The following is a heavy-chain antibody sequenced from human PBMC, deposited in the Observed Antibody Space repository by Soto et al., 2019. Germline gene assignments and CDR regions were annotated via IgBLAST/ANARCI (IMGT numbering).Heavy chain of an antibody. J-gene: IGHJ6*02. CDR2: IRSKANSYAT. V-gene: IGHV3-73*01. D-gene: IGHD3-22*01. Sequence: PGGSLRLSCAASGFTFSGSAMHWVRQASGKGLEWVGRIRSKANSYATAYAASVKGRFTISRDDSKNTAYLQMNSLKTEDTAVYYCTRGIQDYNDSLHPLKYYYYYYGMDVWGQGTTVTVSS. CDR1: GFTFSGSA. CDR3: TRGIQDYNDSLHPLKYYYYYYGMDV.